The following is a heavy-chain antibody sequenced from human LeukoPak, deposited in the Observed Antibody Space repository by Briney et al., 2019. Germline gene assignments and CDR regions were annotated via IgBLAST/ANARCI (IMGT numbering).Heavy chain of an antibody. CDR2: IDPDSGGT. Sequence: GATVTVSCKPSGYTFTDYYIHWVRQAPGQGLEWMGCIDPDSGGTKSPQRFQGRVTVTRDTSITTAYMELSRLSFDDTAVYYCAREYYDSSGLKHAFEIWGQGTMVTVSS. J-gene: IGHJ3*02. CDR3: AREYYDSSGLKHAFEI. CDR1: GYTFTDYY. D-gene: IGHD3-22*01. V-gene: IGHV1-2*02.